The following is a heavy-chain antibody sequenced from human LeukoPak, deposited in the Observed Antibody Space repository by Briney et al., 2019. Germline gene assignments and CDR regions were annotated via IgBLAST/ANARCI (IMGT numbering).Heavy chain of an antibody. J-gene: IGHJ4*02. CDR2: ICYSGST. V-gene: IGHV4-39*07. CDR1: GGSISSNSYY. D-gene: IGHD3-10*01. Sequence: SETLSLTCTVSGGSISSNSYYLGWIRQPPGKGLEWIGNICYSGSTYYNPSLKSRVTISEDTSKTQFSLKLSSVTAADTAVYYCARGGGFLAGYFDYWGQGTLVTVSS. CDR3: ARGGGFLAGYFDY.